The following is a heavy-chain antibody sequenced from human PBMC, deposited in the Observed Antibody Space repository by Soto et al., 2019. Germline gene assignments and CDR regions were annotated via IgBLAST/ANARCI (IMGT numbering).Heavy chain of an antibody. V-gene: IGHV4-59*01. CDR3: AKYRRTEAEGFTLDY. CDR1: GDSINNYY. CDR2: IYYTGST. J-gene: IGHJ4*02. D-gene: IGHD6-13*01. Sequence: LSLTCTVSGDSINNYYWSWIRQPPGRRLEWIGYIYYTGSTTYNPSLESRVTMSVDTSKNQFSLKLSSVNAADTAVYYCAKYRRTEAEGFTLDYWGRGTLVTVSS.